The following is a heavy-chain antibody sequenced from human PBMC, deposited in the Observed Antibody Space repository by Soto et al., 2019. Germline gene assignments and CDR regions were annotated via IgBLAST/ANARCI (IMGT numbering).Heavy chain of an antibody. CDR3: ASELASYSSSPTPLDY. Sequence: ASVKVSCKASGYTFTSYAMHWVRQAPGQRLEWMGWINAGNGNTKYSQKFQARVTITRDTSASTAYMELSSLRSEDTAVYYCASELASYSSSPTPLDYWGQGTLVTVSS. CDR1: GYTFTSYA. CDR2: INAGNGNT. J-gene: IGHJ4*02. D-gene: IGHD6-6*01. V-gene: IGHV1-3*01.